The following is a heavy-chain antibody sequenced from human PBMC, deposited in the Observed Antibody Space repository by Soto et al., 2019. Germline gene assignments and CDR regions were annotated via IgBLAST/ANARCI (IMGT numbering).Heavy chain of an antibody. J-gene: IGHJ6*02. CDR2: IIPIFGTA. D-gene: IGHD5-12*01. V-gene: IGHV1-69*01. CDR3: ARAQFHGYQYYYYGMDV. Sequence: QVQLVQSGAEVKKPGSSVKVSCKPSGGTFSSYATSWVRQAPGQGLEGMGGIIPIFGTANYAQKFQGRVTITADESTSTAYMELSSLRSEDTAVYYCARAQFHGYQYYYYGMDVWGQGTTVTVSS. CDR1: GGTFSSYA.